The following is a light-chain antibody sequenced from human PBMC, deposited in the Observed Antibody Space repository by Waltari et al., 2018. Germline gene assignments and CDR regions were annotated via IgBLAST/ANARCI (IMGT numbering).Light chain of an antibody. Sequence: DIQMTQSPSTLSASVGDRVPITCRASQNISPWLAWHQQKPGKAPRLLIYKTSSLESGVPSRVSGSGSGTEFTLTISSLQPDDFATYYCQHYKTSFRTFGQGTRVEIK. CDR1: QNISPW. V-gene: IGKV1-5*03. CDR3: QHYKTSFRT. CDR2: KTS. J-gene: IGKJ1*01.